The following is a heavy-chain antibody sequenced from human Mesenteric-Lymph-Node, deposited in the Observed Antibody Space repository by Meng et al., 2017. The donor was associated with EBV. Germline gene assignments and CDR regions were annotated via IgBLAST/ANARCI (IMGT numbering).Heavy chain of an antibody. Sequence: GRLVQDGGEAKVPAALVMVSCKAAGYIFTSYARHWVRQDPGQRLEWMGWINAGNGNTKDSQKFQGSVIITRDTSASTAYMELSSLRSEDTAVYYCSRAPYSSGWYYIDYWGQGTLVTVSS. V-gene: IGHV1-3*01. CDR3: SRAPYSSGWYYIDY. CDR2: INAGNGNT. J-gene: IGHJ4*02. CDR1: GYIFTSYA. D-gene: IGHD6-19*01.